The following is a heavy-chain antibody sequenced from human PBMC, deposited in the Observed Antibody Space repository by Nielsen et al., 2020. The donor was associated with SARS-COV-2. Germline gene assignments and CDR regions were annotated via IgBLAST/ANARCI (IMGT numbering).Heavy chain of an antibody. CDR3: ARDRVAYYYDSSGYYDY. V-gene: IGHV1-18*01. Sequence: VGQAHGQGREGMGWISGNNDNTNYAQKLQGRVTMTTDTSTSTAYVELRSLRSDDTAVYYCARDRVAYYYDSSGYYDYWGQGTLVTVSS. J-gene: IGHJ4*02. CDR2: ISGNNDNT. D-gene: IGHD3-22*01.